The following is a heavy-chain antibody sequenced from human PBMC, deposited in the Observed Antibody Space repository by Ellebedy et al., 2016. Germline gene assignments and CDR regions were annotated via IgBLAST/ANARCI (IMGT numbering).Heavy chain of an antibody. CDR1: GFTFSSYA. CDR2: ISGSGGST. Sequence: GESLKISXAASGFTFSSYAMSWVRQAPGEGLEWVSAISGSGGSTYYADSVKGRFTISRDNSKNTLYLQMNSLRAEDTAVYYCAKDPMDTAMVEDYWGQGTLVTVSS. CDR3: AKDPMDTAMVEDY. V-gene: IGHV3-23*01. J-gene: IGHJ4*02. D-gene: IGHD5-18*01.